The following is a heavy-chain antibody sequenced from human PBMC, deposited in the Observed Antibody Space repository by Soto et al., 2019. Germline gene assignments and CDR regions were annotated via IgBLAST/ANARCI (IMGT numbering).Heavy chain of an antibody. Sequence: SETLSLTCAVSGGSISSSNWWSWVRQPPGKGLEWIGEIYHSGSTNYNPSLKSRVTISVDKSKNQFSLKLSSVTAADTAVYYCARAAAVAGSVEPPLINWFDPWGQGTLVTVSS. CDR1: GGSISSSNW. V-gene: IGHV4-4*02. D-gene: IGHD6-19*01. CDR3: ARAAAVAGSVEPPLINWFDP. J-gene: IGHJ5*02. CDR2: IYHSGST.